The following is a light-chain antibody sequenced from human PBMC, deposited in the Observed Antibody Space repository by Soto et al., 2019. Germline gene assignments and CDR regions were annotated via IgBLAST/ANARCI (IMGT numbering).Light chain of an antibody. CDR1: QSVSSSY. CDR3: QQYGSSPDT. J-gene: IGKJ2*01. V-gene: IGKV3-20*01. Sequence: EIVLTQSPGTLSLSPGERATLSCRASQSVSSSYLAWYQQKPGQAPRLLIYGASSRATGIPDRFSGRRPGTAFTLTISRLEPEDFPVYYCQQYGSSPDTLGQGTKLE. CDR2: GAS.